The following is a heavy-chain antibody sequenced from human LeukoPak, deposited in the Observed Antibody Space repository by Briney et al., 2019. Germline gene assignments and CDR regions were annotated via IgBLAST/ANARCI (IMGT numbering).Heavy chain of an antibody. CDR3: ANRDFWSGYHY. Sequence: ETLSLTCAVYGGSFSGYYWSWVRQAPGKGLEWVSAISGSGGSTYYADSVKGRFTISRDNSKNTLYLQMNSLRAEDTAVYYCANRDFWSGYHYWGQGTLVTVSS. CDR1: GGSFSGYY. J-gene: IGHJ4*02. CDR2: ISGSGGST. D-gene: IGHD3-3*01. V-gene: IGHV3-23*01.